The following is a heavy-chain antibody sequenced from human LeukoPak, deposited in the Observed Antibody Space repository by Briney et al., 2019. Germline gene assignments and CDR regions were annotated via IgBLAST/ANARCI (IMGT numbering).Heavy chain of an antibody. CDR1: GGSFSGYY. D-gene: IGHD6-19*01. J-gene: IGHJ4*02. CDR3: ARGRSSGWYNNYFDY. V-gene: IGHV4-34*01. Sequence: SETLSLTCAVYGGSFSGYYWSWVRQPPGKGLEWIGEINHSGSTNYNPSLKSRVTISVDTSKNQFSLKLSSVTAADTAVYYCARGRSSGWYNNYFDYWGQGTLVTVSS. CDR2: INHSGST.